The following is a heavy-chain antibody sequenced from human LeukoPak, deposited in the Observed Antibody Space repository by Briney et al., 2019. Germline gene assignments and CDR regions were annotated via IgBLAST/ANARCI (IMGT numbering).Heavy chain of an antibody. Sequence: TSETLSLTCTVSGGSISSSSYYWGWIRQPPGKGLEWIGSIYYSGSTYYNPSLKSRVTISVDTSKNQFSLKLSSVTAADTAVYYCARDPNIVVVVAAAYSGWFDPWGQGTLVTVSS. D-gene: IGHD2-15*01. CDR3: ARDPNIVVVVAAAYSGWFDP. CDR2: IYYSGST. CDR1: GGSISSSSYY. J-gene: IGHJ5*02. V-gene: IGHV4-39*07.